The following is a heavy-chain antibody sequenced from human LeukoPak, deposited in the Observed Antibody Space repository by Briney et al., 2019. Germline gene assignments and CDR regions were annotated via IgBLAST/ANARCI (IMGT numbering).Heavy chain of an antibody. CDR3: ARSHMYGDYGEDI. CDR2: INSVGGTT. CDR1: GFTFNTYG. J-gene: IGHJ3*02. V-gene: IGHV3-48*04. Sequence: GGSLRLSCAASGFTFNTYGMNWFRQAPGRGLEWISYINSVGGTTFYADSVKGRFTISRDNANNTLYLQMNSLRAEDAATYYCARSHMYGDYGEDIWGHGTVVAVSS. D-gene: IGHD4-17*01.